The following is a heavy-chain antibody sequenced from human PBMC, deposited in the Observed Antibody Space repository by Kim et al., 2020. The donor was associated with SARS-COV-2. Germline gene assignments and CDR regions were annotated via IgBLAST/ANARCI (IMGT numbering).Heavy chain of an antibody. J-gene: IGHJ4*02. D-gene: IGHD6-19*01. Sequence: GGSLRLSCAASGLAVYRFAMNWVRQAPGKGLEWISAITNNNGKTYYQDSVKGRFTISRDESKNIVYLHMNSLRVEDTAVYYCAKYHPNPGWPTFGDWGQG. V-gene: IGHV3-23*05. CDR3: AKYHPNPGWPTFGD. CDR1: GLAVYRFA. CDR2: ITNNNGKT.